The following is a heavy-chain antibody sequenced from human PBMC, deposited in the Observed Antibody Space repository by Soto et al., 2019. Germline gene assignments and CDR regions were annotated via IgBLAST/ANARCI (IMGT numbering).Heavy chain of an antibody. CDR3: ARDKITGLFDY. D-gene: IGHD2-8*02. CDR2: IYYSGTT. V-gene: IGHV4-28*03. J-gene: IGHJ4*02. Sequence: SETLSLTCTVSGYSISSSNWWGWIRQPPGKGLEWIGYIYYSGTTYYNPSLKSRVTMSVDTSKNQFSLKLTSVTAVDTAVYYCARDKITGLFDYWGQGTLVTVSS. CDR1: GYSISSSNW.